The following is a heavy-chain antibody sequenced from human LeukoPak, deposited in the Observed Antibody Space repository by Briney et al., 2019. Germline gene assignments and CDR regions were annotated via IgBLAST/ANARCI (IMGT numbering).Heavy chain of an antibody. CDR1: GFTFSSYS. V-gene: IGHV3-21*01. D-gene: IGHD1-26*01. CDR2: ITSSSTYI. Sequence: PGGSLRLSCAASGFTFSSYSMNWVRQAPGKGLEWVSSITSSSTYIYYADSVKGRFTISRDNAKNSLYLQMNSLRAEDTAMYYCARGGRSHLFQHWGQGTLVTVSS. J-gene: IGHJ1*01. CDR3: ARGGRSHLFQH.